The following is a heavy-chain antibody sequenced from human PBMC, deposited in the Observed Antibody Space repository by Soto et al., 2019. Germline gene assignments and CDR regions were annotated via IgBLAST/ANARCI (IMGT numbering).Heavy chain of an antibody. J-gene: IGHJ6*03. V-gene: IGHV3-23*01. CDR2: ISGSGGST. CDR3: AKTGDNGDLRTDPYYYYMDV. Sequence: EVQLLESGGGLVQPGGSLRLSCAASGFTFSSYAMSWVRQAPGKGLEWVSAISGSGGSTYYADSVKGRFTISRDNSKNTLYLQMNSLRAEDTAVYYCAKTGDNGDLRTDPYYYYMDVWGKGTTVTVSS. CDR1: GFTFSSYA. D-gene: IGHD4-17*01.